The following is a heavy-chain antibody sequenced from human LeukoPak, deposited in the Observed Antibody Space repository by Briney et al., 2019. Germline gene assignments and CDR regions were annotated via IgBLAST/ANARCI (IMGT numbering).Heavy chain of an antibody. V-gene: IGHV1-8*01. D-gene: IGHD6-13*01. Sequence: PMASVKVSCKASGYTFTSYDINWVRQATGQGLEWMGWMNPNSGNTGYAQKFQGRVTMTRNTSISTAYMELSSLRSEDTAVYYCARAGIAAAGNNYYYYGMDVWGQGTTVTVSS. J-gene: IGHJ6*02. CDR3: ARAGIAAAGNNYYYYGMDV. CDR2: MNPNSGNT. CDR1: GYTFTSYD.